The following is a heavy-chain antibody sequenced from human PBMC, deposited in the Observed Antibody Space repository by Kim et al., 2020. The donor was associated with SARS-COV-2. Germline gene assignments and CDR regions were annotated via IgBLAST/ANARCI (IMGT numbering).Heavy chain of an antibody. CDR3: ARQQHIVVVTAIRFWFDP. CDR2: IYYSGST. Sequence: SETLSLTCTVSGGSISSSSYYWGWIRQPPGKGLEWIGSIYYSGSTYYNPSLKSRVTISVDTSKNQFSLKLSSVTAADTAVYYCARQQHIVVVTAIRFWFDPWGQGTLVSVSS. CDR1: GGSISSSSYY. J-gene: IGHJ5*02. D-gene: IGHD2-21*02. V-gene: IGHV4-39*01.